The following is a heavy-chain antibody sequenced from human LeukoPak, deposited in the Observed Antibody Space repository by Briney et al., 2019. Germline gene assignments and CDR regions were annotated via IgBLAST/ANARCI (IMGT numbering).Heavy chain of an antibody. CDR2: IRSKAYGGTT. CDR1: GFTFGDYA. J-gene: IGHJ4*02. V-gene: IGHV3-49*03. CDR3: TSAGYYYDSSGYYTPVY. Sequence: GGSLRLSCTASGFTFGDYAMSWFRQAPGKGLEWVGFIRSKAYGGTTEYAASVKGRFTISRDDSKSIAYLQMNSLKTEDTAVYYCTSAGYYYDSSGYYTPVYWGQGTLVTVSS. D-gene: IGHD3-22*01.